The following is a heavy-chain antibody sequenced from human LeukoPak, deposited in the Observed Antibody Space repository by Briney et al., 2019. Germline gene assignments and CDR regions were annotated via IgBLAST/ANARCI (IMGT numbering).Heavy chain of an antibody. J-gene: IGHJ4*02. D-gene: IGHD4/OR15-4a*01. V-gene: IGHV3-9*01. CDR2: ISWNSGSI. Sequence: PGGSLRLSCAASGFTFDDYAMHWVRQAPGKGLEWVSGISWNSGSIGYADSVKGRFTISRDNAKNSLYLQMNSLRAVDTALYYCAKDTNAAIYYFDYWGQGTLVTVSS. CDR3: AKDTNAAIYYFDY. CDR1: GFTFDDYA.